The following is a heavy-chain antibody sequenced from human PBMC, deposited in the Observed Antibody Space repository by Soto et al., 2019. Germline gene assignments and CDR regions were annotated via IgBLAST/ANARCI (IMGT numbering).Heavy chain of an antibody. CDR3: ARALYDYGSAAPKGYFDY. J-gene: IGHJ4*02. CDR1: GGSISSGHYY. Sequence: QVQLQESGPGLVKPSQTLSLNCTVSGGSISSGHYYWSWIRQPPGKGLEWIGYIYYSGSTYYNPSLKSRVTISVDTSKNQFSLKLNSVTAADTAVYYCARALYDYGSAAPKGYFDYWGQGTLVTVSS. V-gene: IGHV4-30-4*01. D-gene: IGHD4-17*01. CDR2: IYYSGST.